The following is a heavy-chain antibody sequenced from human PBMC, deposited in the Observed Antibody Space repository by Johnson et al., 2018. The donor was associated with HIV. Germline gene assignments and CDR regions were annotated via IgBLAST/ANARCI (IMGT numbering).Heavy chain of an antibody. V-gene: IGHV3-15*01. CDR1: GFTFNNTW. Sequence: VQLVESGGGLVKPGGSLRLSCAASGFTFNNTWMSWVRQAPGKGLEWLGHIKSEADGGTTDYAAPVKGKFIISRDDSKTTLYLQINSLKSEDTAVYYCATEPNAFDIWGQGTLVTASS. J-gene: IGHJ3*02. CDR3: ATEPNAFDI. CDR2: IKSEADGGTT.